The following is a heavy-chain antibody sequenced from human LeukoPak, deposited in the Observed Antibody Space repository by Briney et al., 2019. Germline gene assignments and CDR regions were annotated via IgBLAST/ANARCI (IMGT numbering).Heavy chain of an antibody. D-gene: IGHD4-23*01. Sequence: ASVKVSCKASGGTFSSYAISWVRQTPGQGLEWMGRIIPILGMANYAQKFQGRVTITADKSTSTAYMELSSLRSEDTAVYYCARVAGYGGNSDYWGQGTLVTVSS. CDR2: IIPILGMA. V-gene: IGHV1-69*04. CDR3: ARVAGYGGNSDY. J-gene: IGHJ4*02. CDR1: GGTFSSYA.